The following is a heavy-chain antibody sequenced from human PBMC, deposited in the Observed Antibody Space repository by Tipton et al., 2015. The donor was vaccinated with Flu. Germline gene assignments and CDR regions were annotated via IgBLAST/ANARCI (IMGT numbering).Heavy chain of an antibody. CDR2: IYYSGST. J-gene: IGHJ4*02. CDR1: GGSFSGYY. V-gene: IGHV4-34*01. CDR3: ATPHSSSWWNYFDY. D-gene: IGHD6-13*01. Sequence: TLSLTCAVYGGSFSGYYWGWIRQPPGKGLEWIGSIYYSGSTYYNPSLKSRVTISVDTSKNQFSLKLSSVTAADTAVYYCATPHSSSWWNYFDYWGQGTLVTVSS.